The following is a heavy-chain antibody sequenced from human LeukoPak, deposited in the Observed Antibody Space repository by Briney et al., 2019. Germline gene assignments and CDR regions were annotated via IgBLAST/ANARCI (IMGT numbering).Heavy chain of an antibody. CDR2: INPSGGST. J-gene: IGHJ4*02. CDR3: AREISLSGRYFDWLSY. V-gene: IGHV1-46*01. Sequence: ASVKVSCKASGYTFTSYYMHWVRQAPGQGLEWMGIINPSGGSTSYAQKFQGRVTMTRDTSTSTVYMELSSLRSEDTAVYYCAREISLSGRYFDWLSYWGQGTLVTVSS. D-gene: IGHD3-9*01. CDR1: GYTFTSYY.